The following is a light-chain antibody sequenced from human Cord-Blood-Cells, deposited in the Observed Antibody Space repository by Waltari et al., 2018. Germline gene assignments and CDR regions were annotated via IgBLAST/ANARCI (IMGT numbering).Light chain of an antibody. J-gene: IGKJ4*01. CDR2: DAS. CDR1: QGISSA. V-gene: IGKV1D-13*01. Sequence: AIQLTQYPSSLSASVGDRVTITCRASQGISSALAWYQQKPGKAPKLLIYDASSLESGVPSRFSGSGSGTDFTLTISSLRPEDFATYYCQQLNNYPRTFGGGTKVEIK. CDR3: QQLNNYPRT.